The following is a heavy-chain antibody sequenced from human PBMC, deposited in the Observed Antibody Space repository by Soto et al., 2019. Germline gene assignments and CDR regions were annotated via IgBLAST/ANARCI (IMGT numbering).Heavy chain of an antibody. CDR1: GYTFTSYD. D-gene: IGHD3-10*01. Sequence: QVQLVQSGAEVKRPGASVKVSCKASGYTFTSYDFNWVRQAPGQGLQWMGWVNPNSGNTDYAQKFQGRVTMTRKTSIHTAYMELSTLRSEDTAVYYCARASYLAPAFDIWGQGTMVTVSS. J-gene: IGHJ3*02. V-gene: IGHV1-8*01. CDR2: VNPNSGNT. CDR3: ARASYLAPAFDI.